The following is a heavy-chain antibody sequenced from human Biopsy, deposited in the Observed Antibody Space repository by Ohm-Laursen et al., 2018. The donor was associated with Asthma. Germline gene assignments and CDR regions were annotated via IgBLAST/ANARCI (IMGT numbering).Heavy chain of an antibody. Sequence: VASVKVSCKASGGTFSSYAISWVRQAPGQGLEWMGGIIPILGTANYAQKFQGRVTITADESTSTAYMELSSLRSEDTAVYYCAKGFSSTSCYGICYYYVMDVWGQGTTVTVSS. CDR3: AKGFSSTSCYGICYYYVMDV. D-gene: IGHD2-2*01. V-gene: IGHV1-69*13. CDR2: IIPILGTA. CDR1: GGTFSSYA. J-gene: IGHJ6*02.